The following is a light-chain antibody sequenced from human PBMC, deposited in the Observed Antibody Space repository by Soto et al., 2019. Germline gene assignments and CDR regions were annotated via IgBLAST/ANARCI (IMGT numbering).Light chain of an antibody. CDR3: HQSGDSLDSIPIP. V-gene: IGKV3-20*01. CDR1: ESVVANY. CDR2: GAS. Sequence: EVGLTQSPGTLSMSPGERATLSCRASESVVANYLAWLQQKPGQAPRLLIYGASSRVAGVPDRFSGSGSGADFTLNISMLELEDFAVYYYHQSGDSLDSIPIPFGGGTKVEIK. J-gene: IGKJ4*02.